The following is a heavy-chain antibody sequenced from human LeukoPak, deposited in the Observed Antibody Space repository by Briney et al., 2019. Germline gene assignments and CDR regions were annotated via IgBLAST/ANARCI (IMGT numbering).Heavy chain of an antibody. J-gene: IGHJ4*02. D-gene: IGHD6-19*01. CDR1: RFTISSAR. CDR2: IKGKSDGATT. CDR3: GAEYSGGWYVFDS. V-gene: IGHV3-15*01. Sequence: PGGSLRLSCATSRFTISSARLTWVRPAQAKGQTRDRQIKGKSDGATTEYVGPVKGRFIISRDESKNPLRLQMDSLKTEDTAVYYRGAEYSGGWYVFDSWGQGTLVTVSA.